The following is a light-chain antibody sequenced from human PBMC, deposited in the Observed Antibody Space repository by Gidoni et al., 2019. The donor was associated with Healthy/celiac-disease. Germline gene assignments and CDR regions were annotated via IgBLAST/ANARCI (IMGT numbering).Light chain of an antibody. Sequence: IGLTQSPATLSLSPGERATLSCRTSQMVSSYLAWYQQKPGQAPRLLIDDASNRATGIPARFSGSGSGTDFTLTISSLGPEDVAVYYCQRRSNWPPEFTFGPGTKVDIK. J-gene: IGKJ3*01. V-gene: IGKV3-11*01. CDR1: QMVSSY. CDR3: QRRSNWPPEFT. CDR2: DAS.